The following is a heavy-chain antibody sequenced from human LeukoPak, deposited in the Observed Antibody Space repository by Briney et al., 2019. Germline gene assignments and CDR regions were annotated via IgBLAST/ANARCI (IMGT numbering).Heavy chain of an antibody. D-gene: IGHD3-22*01. CDR2: ISGSGGST. CDR3: AKGSRDYYDSSGYMRH. J-gene: IGHJ1*01. Sequence: QTGGSLRLSCAASGFTFSSYAMSWVRQAPGKGLEWVSAISGSGGSTYYADSVKGRFTISRDNSKNTLYLQMNSLRAEDTAVYYCAKGSRDYYDSSGYMRHWGQGTLVTVSS. V-gene: IGHV3-23*01. CDR1: GFTFSSYA.